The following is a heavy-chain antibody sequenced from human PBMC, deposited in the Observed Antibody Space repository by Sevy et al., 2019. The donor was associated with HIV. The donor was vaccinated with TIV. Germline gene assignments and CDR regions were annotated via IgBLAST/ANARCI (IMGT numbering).Heavy chain of an antibody. D-gene: IGHD3-10*01. CDR2: IYTSGSP. CDR1: GDSIRSGSYY. V-gene: IGHV4-61*02. CDR3: ARDKRFLNDAFDV. Sequence: TLSLTCTVSGDSIRSGSYYWSWFRQPAGKGLEWIGRIYTSGSPKYNPSLESRVTISADTSKNQFSLELSSVTAADTAIYYCARDKRFLNDAFDVWGQGTMVTVSS. J-gene: IGHJ3*01.